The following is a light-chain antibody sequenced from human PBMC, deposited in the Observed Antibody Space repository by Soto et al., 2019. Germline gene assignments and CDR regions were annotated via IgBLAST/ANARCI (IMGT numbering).Light chain of an antibody. J-gene: IGLJ1*01. Sequence: QSVLTQPPSVSGAPGQRVTISCTGSSSNIGAGYDVHWYQQLPGTAPKLLIYGNSNRPSGVPDRFSGSKSGTSASLAITGLQAEDEADCYCQSYDSSLSAPYVFGTGTKVTVL. V-gene: IGLV1-40*01. CDR2: GNS. CDR1: SSNIGAGYD. CDR3: QSYDSSLSAPYV.